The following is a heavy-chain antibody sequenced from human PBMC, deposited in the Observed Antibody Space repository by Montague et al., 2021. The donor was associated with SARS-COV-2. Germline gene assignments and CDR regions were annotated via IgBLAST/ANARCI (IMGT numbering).Heavy chain of an antibody. CDR3: AHSYGDYLFDY. J-gene: IGHJ4*02. CDR2: IYWXXXK. CDR1: GFSLSTRGVG. V-gene: IGHV2-5*02. D-gene: IGHD4-17*01. Sequence: PALVKPTQTLTLTCTFSGFSLSTRGVGVGCIRQPPGKALEWLALIYWXXXKPYSPSLKSSLTITKDTSKNQVVLTMTKLDPVDTATYYCAHSYGDYLFDYWGQGTLVTVSS.